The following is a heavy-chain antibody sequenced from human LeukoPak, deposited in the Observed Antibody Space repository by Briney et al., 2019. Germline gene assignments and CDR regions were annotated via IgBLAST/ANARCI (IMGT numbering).Heavy chain of an antibody. CDR2: INPSLQIP. CDR3: AKDPRDISTGNYDEFDI. V-gene: IGHV1-46*01. J-gene: IGHJ3*02. Sequence: ASVKVSCKASGYTFSNYCMHWVRQAPGQGLEWLGIINPSLQIPIYAQTFRGRVTMATDMSTSTFYMELSNLVSEDTAVYYCAKDPRDISTGNYDEFDIWGQGTMVTVSS. D-gene: IGHD3-9*01. CDR1: GYTFSNYC.